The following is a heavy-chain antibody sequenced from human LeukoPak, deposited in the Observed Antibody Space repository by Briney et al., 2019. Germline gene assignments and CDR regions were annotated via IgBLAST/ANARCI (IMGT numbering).Heavy chain of an antibody. D-gene: IGHD1-26*01. Sequence: GASVRVSCKASGYDFTSFGISWVRQAPGQGLEWMGWISGYSGDTKYAQEVQARVTMTIDTSTSTAYMEMTSLRSDDTAVYYCARDQGVGATARTFDFWGQGTLVTVSS. CDR2: ISGYSGDT. CDR1: GYDFTSFG. J-gene: IGHJ4*02. CDR3: ARDQGVGATARTFDF. V-gene: IGHV1-18*01.